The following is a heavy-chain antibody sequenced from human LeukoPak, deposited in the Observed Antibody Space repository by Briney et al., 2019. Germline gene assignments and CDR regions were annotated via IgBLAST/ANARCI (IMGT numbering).Heavy chain of an antibody. J-gene: IGHJ4*02. V-gene: IGHV4-59*12. D-gene: IGHD5-24*01. Sequence: SETLSLTCTVSGGSISSYYWSWIRQPPGKGLEWIGYIYYSGSTNYNPSLKSRVTISVDTSKNQFSLKLSSVTAADTAVYYCARVPTTGYILDYWGQGTLVTVSS. CDR1: GGSISSYY. CDR2: IYYSGST. CDR3: ARVPTTGYILDY.